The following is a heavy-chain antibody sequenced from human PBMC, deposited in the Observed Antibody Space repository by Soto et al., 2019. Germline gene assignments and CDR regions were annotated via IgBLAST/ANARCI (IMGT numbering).Heavy chain of an antibody. CDR1: GYTFTGYY. CDR3: ARDQGQWLIPSRGGATQYYYYGMDV. CDR2: INPNSGGT. J-gene: IGHJ6*02. D-gene: IGHD6-19*01. V-gene: IGHV1-2*04. Sequence: ASVKVSCKASGYTFTGYYMHWVRQAPGQGLEWMGWINPNSGGTNYAQKFQGWVTMTRDTSISTAYMELGRLRSDDTAVYYCARDQGQWLIPSRGGATQYYYYGMDVWGQGTTVTVSS.